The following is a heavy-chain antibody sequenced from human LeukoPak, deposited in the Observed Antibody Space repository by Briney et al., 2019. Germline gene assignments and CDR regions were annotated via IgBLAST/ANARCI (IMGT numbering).Heavy chain of an antibody. Sequence: SETLSLTCSVSGGSMSSNYWSWIRQPAGKGLEWIGRIYSSGSTNYNPSLKSRVTMSVDTSKNQFSLKLSSVTAADTAVYFCAREHPDCSAASCLAPWGHGTLVTVSS. J-gene: IGHJ5*02. CDR1: GGSMSSNY. CDR2: IYSSGST. D-gene: IGHD2-15*01. V-gene: IGHV4-4*07. CDR3: AREHPDCSAASCLAP.